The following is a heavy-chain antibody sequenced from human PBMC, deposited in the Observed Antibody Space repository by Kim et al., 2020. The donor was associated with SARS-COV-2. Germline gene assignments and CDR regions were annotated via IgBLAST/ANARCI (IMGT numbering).Heavy chain of an antibody. V-gene: IGHV4-39*02. J-gene: IGHJ6*02. D-gene: IGHD3-10*01. CDR3: ARDYYGSGSPYYYYYGMDV. Sequence: SRVTISVDTSKNQFSLKLSSVTAADTAVYYCARDYYGSGSPYYYYYGMDVWGQGTTVTVSS.